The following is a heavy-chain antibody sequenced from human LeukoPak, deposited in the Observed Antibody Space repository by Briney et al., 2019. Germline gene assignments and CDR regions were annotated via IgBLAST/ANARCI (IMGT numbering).Heavy chain of an antibody. CDR1: GDSISSTTYY. J-gene: IGHJ4*02. CDR3: ASHFLLRLVSTPLRY. Sequence: SETLSLTCAVSGDSISSTTYYWAWIRQPPGKGLEWIGSISYSGSPYYNPSLKSRVTMSVDTSKNQFSVNLTSVTAADTATYYCASHFLLRLVSTPLRYWGQGTLVTVSP. V-gene: IGHV4-39*01. CDR2: ISYSGSP. D-gene: IGHD5/OR15-5a*01.